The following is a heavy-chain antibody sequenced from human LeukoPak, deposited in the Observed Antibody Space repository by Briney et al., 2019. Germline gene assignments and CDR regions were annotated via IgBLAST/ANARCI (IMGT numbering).Heavy chain of an antibody. J-gene: IGHJ4*02. V-gene: IGHV3-74*01. CDR1: GFTFSSYW. CDR2: INSDGRST. D-gene: IGHD4-17*01. CDR3: APGGDYTFFDY. Sequence: PGGSLRLSCEASGFTFSSYWMHWVRQGPGKGLVWVSRINSDGRSTSYAESAKGRFTMSRDNSKNTLYLQMNSLRTEDTAVYYCAPGGDYTFFDYWGQGTLVTVSS.